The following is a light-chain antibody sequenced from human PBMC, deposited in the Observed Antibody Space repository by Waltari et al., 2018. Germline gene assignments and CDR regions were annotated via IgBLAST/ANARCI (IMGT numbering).Light chain of an antibody. CDR1: QTIPTF. CDR3: QEYDSFPT. V-gene: IGKV1-5*03. CDR2: MVS. J-gene: IGKJ2*01. Sequence: IRLTQSPSTLSASIGTRVTISCRARQTIPTFLAWYQQKPGRAPTLLIYMVSTLKSGVPSRFSGSGSGTEFTLTIGSLQPDDFATYYCQEYDSFPTFGQGTKLEI.